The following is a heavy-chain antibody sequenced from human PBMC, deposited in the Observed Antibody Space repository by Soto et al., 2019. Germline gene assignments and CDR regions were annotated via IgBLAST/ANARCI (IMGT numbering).Heavy chain of an antibody. Sequence: EVQLLESGGGLVQPGGSLRLSCAASGFTFSSYAMSWVRQAPGKGLEWVSAISGSGGSTYYADSVKVRFTISRDNSKNTLYLQLNSLRAEDTAVYYCAKENGYSSSWCEFDYWGQGSLVTVSS. J-gene: IGHJ4*02. D-gene: IGHD6-13*01. V-gene: IGHV3-23*01. CDR3: AKENGYSSSWCEFDY. CDR1: GFTFSSYA. CDR2: ISGSGGST.